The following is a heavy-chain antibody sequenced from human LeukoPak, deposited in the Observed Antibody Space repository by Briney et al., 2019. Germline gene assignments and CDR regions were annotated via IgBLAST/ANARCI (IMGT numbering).Heavy chain of an antibody. Sequence: GGSQRLASAAAGFTLGSYAMGWGSQAPGNWQGRIAVVLYDGSNKYYANSVKGRFTISRDNSKNTLYLQMNSLRAEDTAVYYCARDRRYYYDSSGSLEDYWGQGTLVTVSS. CDR1: GFTLGSYA. V-gene: IGHV3-30-3*01. CDR3: ARDRRYYYDSSGSLEDY. CDR2: VLYDGSNK. D-gene: IGHD3-22*01. J-gene: IGHJ4*02.